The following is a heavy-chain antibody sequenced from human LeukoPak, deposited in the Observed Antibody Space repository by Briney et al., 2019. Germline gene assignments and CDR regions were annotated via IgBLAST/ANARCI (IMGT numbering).Heavy chain of an antibody. D-gene: IGHD1-26*01. V-gene: IGHV3-23*01. CDR2: ISGSGGST. Sequence: GGSLRLSCAASGFTFTTYAMTWVRQAPGKGLEWVSGISGSGGSTYYADSVKGRFTISRDSSNNMVYLQMSSLRAEDTAVYYCARGGANYYGMDVWGQGTTVTVSS. CDR3: ARGGANYYGMDV. J-gene: IGHJ6*02. CDR1: GFTFTTYA.